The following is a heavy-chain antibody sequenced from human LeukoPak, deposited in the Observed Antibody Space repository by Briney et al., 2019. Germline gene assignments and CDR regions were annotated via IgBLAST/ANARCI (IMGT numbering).Heavy chain of an antibody. CDR2: IWYDGSNK. Sequence: PGRSLRLSCAASGFTFSSYGMHWVRQASGKGLEWVAVIWYDGSNKYYADSVKGRFTISRDNSKNTLYLQMNSLRAEDTAVYYCARHGDYRAFDIWGQGTMVTVSS. J-gene: IGHJ3*02. V-gene: IGHV3-33*01. CDR3: ARHGDYRAFDI. CDR1: GFTFSSYG. D-gene: IGHD4-17*01.